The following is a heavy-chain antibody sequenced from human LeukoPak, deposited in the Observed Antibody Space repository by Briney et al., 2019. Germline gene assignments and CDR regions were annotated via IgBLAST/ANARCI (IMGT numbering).Heavy chain of an antibody. D-gene: IGHD4-23*01. CDR3: ARGVRYGDKNWFDP. V-gene: IGHV4-59*01. CDR2: IYYSGST. J-gene: IGHJ5*02. Sequence: SETLSLTCTVSGGSISSYYWSWIRQPPGKGLEWIGYIYYSGSTNYNPSLKSRVTISVDTSKNQFSLKLSSVTAADTAVYYCARGVRYGDKNWFDPWGQGTLVTVFS. CDR1: GGSISSYY.